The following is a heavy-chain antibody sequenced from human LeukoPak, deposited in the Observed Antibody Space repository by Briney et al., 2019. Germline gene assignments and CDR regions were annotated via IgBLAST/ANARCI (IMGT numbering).Heavy chain of an antibody. V-gene: IGHV1-69*05. CDR2: VIPIFGTA. Sequence: SVKVSCKASGGTFSSYAISWVRQALGQGLEWMGEVIPIFGTATYPQKFQGRVTITTEEATSTAYMELSSLRSEDTAVYYCARSDLGYCSSTSCRPPYYYYYYMDVWGKGTTVTVSS. CDR3: ARSDLGYCSSTSCRPPYYYYYYMDV. D-gene: IGHD2-2*01. J-gene: IGHJ6*03. CDR1: GGTFSSYA.